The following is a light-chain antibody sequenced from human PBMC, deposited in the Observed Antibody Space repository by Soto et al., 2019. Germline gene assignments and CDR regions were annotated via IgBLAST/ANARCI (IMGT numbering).Light chain of an antibody. CDR1: QSISSW. CDR3: QQYNIYLWT. J-gene: IGKJ1*01. CDR2: KAS. V-gene: IGKV1-5*03. Sequence: DIKMTQSPSTLSASVGDRVTITCRASQSISSWLAWYQQKPGKAPKLLIYKASSLESGVPSRFSGSGSGTEFTLTISSLQPDDFATYYCQQYNIYLWTFDQGTMVDI.